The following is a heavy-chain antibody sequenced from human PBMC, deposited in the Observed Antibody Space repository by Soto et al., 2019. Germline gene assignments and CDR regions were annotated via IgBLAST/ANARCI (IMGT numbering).Heavy chain of an antibody. V-gene: IGHV4-30-2*01. Sequence: SETLSLTCAVSGGSISSGGYSWSWIRQPPGKGLEWIGYIYHSGSTYYNPSLKSRVTISVDRSKNQFSLKLSSVTAADTAVYYCARGTLNYCGSVSDEGSNYYYGMDVWGQGTTVTVSS. CDR2: IYHSGST. J-gene: IGHJ6*02. D-gene: IGHD3-10*01. CDR1: GGSISSGGYS. CDR3: ARGTLNYCGSVSDEGSNYYYGMDV.